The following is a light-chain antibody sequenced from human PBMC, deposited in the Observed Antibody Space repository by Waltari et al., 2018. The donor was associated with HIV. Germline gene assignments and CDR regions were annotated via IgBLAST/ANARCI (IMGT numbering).Light chain of an antibody. V-gene: IGLV2-14*03. CDR3: SSYRTTFI. CDR1: TSDIGPSHS. CDR2: DVS. Sequence: QSALTQPASMSGSPGQSITISCAGPTSDIGPSHSVSWYQQHTDRAPKLIIYDVSYRPSGVDSRCSGSKSGNTASLTISDLRSDDEAVYYCSSYRTTFIFGAGTKLNVL. J-gene: IGLJ2*01.